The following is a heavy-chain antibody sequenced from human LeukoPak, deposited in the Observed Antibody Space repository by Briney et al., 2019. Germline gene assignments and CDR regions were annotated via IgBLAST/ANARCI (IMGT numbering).Heavy chain of an antibody. CDR2: ISSSGSTM. CDR3: ARGLRDTAMFLDY. D-gene: IGHD5-18*01. J-gene: IGHJ4*02. V-gene: IGHV3-48*03. Sequence: PGGSLRLSCAASGITFSSYEMNWVRQAPGKGLEWISCISSSGSTMYYADSVKGRFTISRDNAKNSLYLQMNSLRAEDTAVYYCARGLRDTAMFLDYWGQGTLVTVSS. CDR1: GITFSSYE.